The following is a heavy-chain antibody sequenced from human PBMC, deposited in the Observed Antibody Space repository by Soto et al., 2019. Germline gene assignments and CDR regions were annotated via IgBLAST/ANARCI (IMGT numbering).Heavy chain of an antibody. CDR1: GFTFVNYA. V-gene: IGHV3-23*01. J-gene: IGHJ4*02. CDR3: AKGTSNGGWFNPFDY. CDR2: FSGSGTST. D-gene: IGHD6-19*01. Sequence: EVQLLESGGGLVQPGGSLRLSCAASGFTFVNYAMNWVRQAPGKGLEWVATFSGSGTSTYYADSVKGRFTNSRDNSRNTLYLQMNSLRAEDTAVYYCAKGTSNGGWFNPFDYWGQGTLVTVSS.